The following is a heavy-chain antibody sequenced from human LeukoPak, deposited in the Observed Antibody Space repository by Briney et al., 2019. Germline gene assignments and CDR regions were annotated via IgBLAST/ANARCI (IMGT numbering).Heavy chain of an antibody. J-gene: IGHJ6*03. CDR1: GGSISSYY. V-gene: IGHV4-4*07. CDR2: IYTSGST. D-gene: IGHD3-22*01. CDR3: ARDAKPFPNYYDSSGSNAHYYYYYMDV. Sequence: SETLSLTCTVSGGSISSYYWSWIWQPAGKGLEWIGRIYTSGSTNYNPTLKSRVTMSVDTSKNQFSLKLSSVTAADTAVYYCARDAKPFPNYYDSSGSNAHYYYYYMDVWGKGTTVTISS.